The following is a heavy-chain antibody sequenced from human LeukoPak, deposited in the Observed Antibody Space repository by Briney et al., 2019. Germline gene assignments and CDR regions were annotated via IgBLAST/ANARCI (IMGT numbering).Heavy chain of an antibody. CDR2: IIPIFGIA. D-gene: IGHD3-22*01. J-gene: IGHJ5*02. CDR3: TRDRDYYDSSGYYPGNWFDP. V-gene: IGHV1-69*04. CDR1: GGTFSSYA. Sequence: SVKVSCKASGGTFSSYAISWVRQAPGQGLEWMGRIIPIFGIANYAQKFQGRVTITADKSTSTAYMELSSLRSEDTAVYYCTRDRDYYDSSGYYPGNWFDPWGQGTLVTVSS.